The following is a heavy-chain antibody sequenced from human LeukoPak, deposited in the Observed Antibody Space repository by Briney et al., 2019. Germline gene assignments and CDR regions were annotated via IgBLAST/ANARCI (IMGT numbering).Heavy chain of an antibody. Sequence: SETLSLTCTVSGGSISSYYWSWIRQPPGKGLEWIGYIYYSGSTNYNPSLKSRVTISVDTSKNQFSLKLSSVTAADTAVYYCARGEWFGELDYYYYMDVWGKGTMVTVSS. CDR3: ARGEWFGELDYYYYMDV. V-gene: IGHV4-59*01. D-gene: IGHD3-10*01. CDR1: GGSISSYY. CDR2: IYYSGST. J-gene: IGHJ6*03.